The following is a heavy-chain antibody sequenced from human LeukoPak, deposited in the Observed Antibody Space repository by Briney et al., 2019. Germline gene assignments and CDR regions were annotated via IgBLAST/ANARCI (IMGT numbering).Heavy chain of an antibody. CDR3: ARDAVHPVYCGGDCPRWRFDP. CDR2: IYTSGST. J-gene: IGHJ5*02. CDR1: GGSISSGSYY. D-gene: IGHD2-21*02. V-gene: IGHV4-61*02. Sequence: SQTLSLTCTVSGGSISSGSYYWSWIRQPAGKGLEWIGRIYTSGSTNYNPSLKSRVTISVDTSKNQFSLKLSSVTAADTAVYYCARDAVHPVYCGGDCPRWRFDPWGQGTLVTVSS.